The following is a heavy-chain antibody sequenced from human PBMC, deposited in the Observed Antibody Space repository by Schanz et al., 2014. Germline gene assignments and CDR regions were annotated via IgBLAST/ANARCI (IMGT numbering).Heavy chain of an antibody. Sequence: QVQLVQSGGEMKKPGASVKVSCKASGYTFTDYGIKWVRQAPGQGLEWMGWISAYNGHTDYAQKLQGRVTLTTDTSTSTAYMELSGLRSEDTAVYYCARDRLECGAECHSVEVFEIWGQGTLVTVSS. D-gene: IGHD2-21*01. CDR3: ARDRLECGAECHSVEVFEI. V-gene: IGHV1-18*01. J-gene: IGHJ4*02. CDR1: GYTFTDYG. CDR2: ISAYNGHT.